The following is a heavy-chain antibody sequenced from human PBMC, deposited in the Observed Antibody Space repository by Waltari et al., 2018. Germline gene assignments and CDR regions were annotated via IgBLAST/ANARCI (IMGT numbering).Heavy chain of an antibody. V-gene: IGHV1-2*02. CDR1: GYTFTGCY. Sequence: QVHLMQSGAEVKKPGASVKVSCNTSGYTFTGCYMHWVRQAPGQGLEWMGWVNPNSGDTNYAQKFQGRVTMTRDTSISTAYMELSRLRSDDAAVYFCARELLVVTSPYYGLDVWGQGTTVTVSS. CDR3: ARELLVVTSPYYGLDV. J-gene: IGHJ6*02. CDR2: VNPNSGDT. D-gene: IGHD2-15*01.